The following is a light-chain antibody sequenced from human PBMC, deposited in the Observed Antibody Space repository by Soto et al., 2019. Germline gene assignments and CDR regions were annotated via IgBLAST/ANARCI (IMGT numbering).Light chain of an antibody. CDR1: QGIGNT. Sequence: IMMTQTPSTRSGSGGDCLTLTCRACQGIGNTLAWYQHKPGEAPRLLIYDASSGASGVPTRFSGSGSGTDFTLTISRLEPDDFAVYYCQQYNSSPWTFGQGTKVDIK. CDR2: DAS. J-gene: IGKJ1*01. CDR3: QQYNSSPWT. V-gene: IGKV3-15*01.